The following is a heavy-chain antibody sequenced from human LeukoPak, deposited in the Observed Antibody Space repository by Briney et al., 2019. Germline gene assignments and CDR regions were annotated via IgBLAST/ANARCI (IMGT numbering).Heavy chain of an antibody. J-gene: IGHJ4*02. CDR1: GGTFSSYG. CDR2: IIPILGIA. D-gene: IGHD6-19*01. Sequence: ASVNVSCKASGGTFSSYGISWVRQAPGQGLEWMGRIIPILGIANYAQKFQGRVTITADKSTSTAYMELSSLRSEDTAVYYCARDPPYSSGLFDYWGQGTLVTVSS. V-gene: IGHV1-69*04. CDR3: ARDPPYSSGLFDY.